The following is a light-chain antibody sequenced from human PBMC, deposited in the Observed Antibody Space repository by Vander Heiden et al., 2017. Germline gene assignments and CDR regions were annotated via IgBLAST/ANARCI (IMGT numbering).Light chain of an antibody. CDR2: KAS. CDR1: QSISNW. CDR3: QQYNSYPWA. J-gene: IGKJ1*01. V-gene: IGKV1-5*03. Sequence: DIQMTQSPSTLPASVGDRVTITSRASQSISNWLAWYQQKPGKAPKLLIYKASSLESGVPSKFSGSGSGTEFTLTISSLQPDDFATYYCQQYNSYPWAFVQGTNVEIK.